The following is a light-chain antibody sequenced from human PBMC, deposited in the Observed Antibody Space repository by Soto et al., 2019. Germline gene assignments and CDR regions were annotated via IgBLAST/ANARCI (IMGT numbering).Light chain of an antibody. CDR2: EVS. J-gene: IGKJ4*01. Sequence: DVVLTQSPLSLPVTLGQPASISCKSSQSLEHSDGNTYLNWFQQRPGQAPRRLMYEVSKRDSGVPDRFSGSGSGTDFTPRISRVEPEDVWVYYCMVGTRWPHPCGGGTKVEIK. V-gene: IGKV2-30*02. CDR1: QSLEHSDGNTY. CDR3: MVGTRWPHP.